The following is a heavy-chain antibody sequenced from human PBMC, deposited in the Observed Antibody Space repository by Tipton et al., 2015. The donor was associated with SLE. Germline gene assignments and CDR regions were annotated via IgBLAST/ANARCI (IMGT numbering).Heavy chain of an antibody. Sequence: TLSLTCTVSGGSISSSSYYWGWIRQPPGKGLEWIGSIYYSGSTYYNPSLKSRVTISVDTSKNQFSLKLSSVTAADTAVYYWARAGGGDSNWFDPWGQGTLVTVSS. CDR1: GGSISSSSYY. J-gene: IGHJ5*02. V-gene: IGHV4-39*07. CDR2: IYYSGST. CDR3: ARAGGGDSNWFDP. D-gene: IGHD2-21*01.